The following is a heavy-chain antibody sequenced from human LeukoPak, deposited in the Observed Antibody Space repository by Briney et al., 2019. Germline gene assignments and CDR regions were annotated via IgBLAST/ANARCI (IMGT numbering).Heavy chain of an antibody. CDR3: ASKDYGDAFDI. Sequence: GGFLRLSCAASGFTVSSNYMSWVRQAPGKGLEWVSVIYSGGSTYYADSVKGRFTISRDNSKNTLYLQMNSLRAEDTAVYYCASKDYGDAFDIWGQGTMVTVSS. J-gene: IGHJ3*02. D-gene: IGHD4-17*01. CDR2: IYSGGST. CDR1: GFTVSSNY. V-gene: IGHV3-53*01.